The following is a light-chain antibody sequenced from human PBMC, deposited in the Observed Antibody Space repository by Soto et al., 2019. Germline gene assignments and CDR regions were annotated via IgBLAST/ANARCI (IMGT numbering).Light chain of an antibody. J-gene: IGKJ1*01. CDR1: QSITDW. V-gene: IGKV1-5*03. CDR3: QYCDNYSWT. CDR2: KAS. Sequence: DIQMTQSPSTLSASVGDRVTITCRASQSITDWLAWYQQKPGKAPKFLIYKASNLEGGVPSRFSGSGSGTEFTLTISSVQPGDFATYYCQYCDNYSWTFGQGTKVEIK.